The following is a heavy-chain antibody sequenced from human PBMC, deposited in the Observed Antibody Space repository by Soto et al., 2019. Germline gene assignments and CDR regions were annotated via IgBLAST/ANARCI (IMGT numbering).Heavy chain of an antibody. CDR3: AKVYGIAVAGTGY. CDR1: GFTFSSYA. J-gene: IGHJ4*02. D-gene: IGHD6-19*01. Sequence: EVQLLESGGGLVQPGGSLRLSCAASGFTFSSYAMSWVRQAPGKGLEWVSAISGSGGSTYYADSVKGRFTISRDNSKNTLYLQMHSLRAEDTAVHYCAKVYGIAVAGTGYWGQGTLVTLSS. V-gene: IGHV3-23*01. CDR2: ISGSGGST.